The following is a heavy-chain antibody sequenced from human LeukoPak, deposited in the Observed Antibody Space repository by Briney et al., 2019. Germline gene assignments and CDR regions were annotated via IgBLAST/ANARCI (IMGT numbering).Heavy chain of an antibody. J-gene: IGHJ6*02. CDR1: GGSFSGYS. V-gene: IGHV4-34*01. D-gene: IGHD2-2*01. CDR3: ARVGDCSSTSCYSPASHYGMDV. CDR2: IHHSGST. Sequence: SETLSLTCAVYGGSFSGYSWSWIRPPPGPGLVLIGEIHHSGSTNHNPSLKGRVTISVGTSKNPFSLKLSSVTAADTAVYYCARVGDCSSTSCYSPASHYGMDVWGQGTTVTVSS.